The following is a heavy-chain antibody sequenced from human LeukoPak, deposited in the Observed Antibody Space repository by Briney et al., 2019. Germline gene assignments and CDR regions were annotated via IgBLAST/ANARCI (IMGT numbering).Heavy chain of an antibody. CDR2: ISAYNGKT. D-gene: IGHD3-9*01. V-gene: IGHV1-18*01. J-gene: IGHJ4*02. CDR1: GYTFTNYG. CDR3: ASPRRGRYFDWYGPDSPFDY. Sequence: RASVKVPCKASGYTFTNYGISWVRQAPGQGLEWMGWISAYNGKTTYAQKVQGRVTITTDESTSTAYMELSSLRSEDTAVYYCASPRRGRYFDWYGPDSPFDYWGQGTLVTVSS.